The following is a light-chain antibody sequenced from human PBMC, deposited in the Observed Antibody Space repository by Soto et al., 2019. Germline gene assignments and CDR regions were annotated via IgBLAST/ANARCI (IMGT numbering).Light chain of an antibody. CDR2: DAS. Sequence: IVMTQSPATLYVSPGESAKRYCRAIQSVSSNLAWHQQKPGQAPRILMYDASTRATGISARFSGSGSGTDFTLTISSLEPEDFAVYYCQQRRNWPPGITFGQGTRLEIK. CDR3: QQRRNWPPGIT. CDR1: QSVSSN. V-gene: IGKV3-11*01. J-gene: IGKJ5*01.